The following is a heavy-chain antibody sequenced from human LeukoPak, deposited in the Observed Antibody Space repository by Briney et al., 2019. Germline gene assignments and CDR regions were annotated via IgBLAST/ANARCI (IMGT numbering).Heavy chain of an antibody. V-gene: IGHV3-23*01. J-gene: IGHJ4*02. D-gene: IGHD4-17*01. CDR2: ISGSGGST. CDR1: GFTFSSYG. CDR3: AKDGGGLYGDWGYFDY. Sequence: PGGSLRLSCAASGFTFSSYGMSWVRQAPGKGLEWVSAISGSGGSTYYADSVKGRFTISRDNSKNTLYLQMNSLRAEDTAVYYCAKDGGGLYGDWGYFDYWGQGTLVTVSS.